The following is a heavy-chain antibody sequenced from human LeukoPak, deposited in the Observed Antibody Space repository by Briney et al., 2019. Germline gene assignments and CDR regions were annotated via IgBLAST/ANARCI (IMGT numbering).Heavy chain of an antibody. Sequence: PSETLSLTCTVTGGSISSGADYWSWIRQHPGKGLEWIGYISYGGSTYYNPSLKTRLTISVDTSKNQFSLKLDSVTAADTALYYCARADMVTVFDFWGRGTLVTVSS. CDR1: GGSISSGADY. CDR3: ARADMVTVFDF. CDR2: ISYGGST. J-gene: IGHJ4*02. D-gene: IGHD5-18*01. V-gene: IGHV4-31*03.